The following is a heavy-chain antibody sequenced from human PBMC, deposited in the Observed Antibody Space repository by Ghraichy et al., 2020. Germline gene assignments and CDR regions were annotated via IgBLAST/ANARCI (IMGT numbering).Heavy chain of an antibody. J-gene: IGHJ4*02. CDR1: GFTFSFFS. CDR2: ISSTSDHI. V-gene: IGHV3-21*01. Sequence: GVLNISCASSGFTFSFFSMNWVRQAPGKGLEWVASISSTSDHIYSADSVRGRFTISRDNAKNSVYLQMNSLRAEDTAVYYCARHWELLQKSDYWGQGTLVTVSS. D-gene: IGHD1-26*01. CDR3: ARHWELLQKSDY.